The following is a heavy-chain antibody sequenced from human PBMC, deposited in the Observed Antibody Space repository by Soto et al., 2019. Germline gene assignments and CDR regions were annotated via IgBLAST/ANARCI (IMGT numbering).Heavy chain of an antibody. CDR2: ISYDGSNK. Sequence: QVQLVESGGGVVQPGRSLRLSCAASGFTFSSYGMHWVRQAPGKGLEWVAVISYDGSNKYYADSVKGRFTISRDNSKNPLYLQMNSLRAEDTAVYYCAKDFSTVTTGMDVWGQGTTVTVSS. CDR3: AKDFSTVTTGMDV. J-gene: IGHJ6*02. V-gene: IGHV3-30*18. D-gene: IGHD4-17*01. CDR1: GFTFSSYG.